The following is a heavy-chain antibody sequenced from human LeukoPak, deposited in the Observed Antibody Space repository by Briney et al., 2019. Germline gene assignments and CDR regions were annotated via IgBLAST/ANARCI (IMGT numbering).Heavy chain of an antibody. D-gene: IGHD2-2*01. V-gene: IGHV4-59*01. CDR3: ARDRRVGIVVVPAARFDAFDI. CDR2: IYYSGST. Sequence: SETLSLTCTVSGGSISSYYWSWIRQPPGKGLEWIGYIYYSGSTNYNPSLKSRVTISVDTSKNQFSLKLSSVTAADTAVYYCARDRRVGIVVVPAARFDAFDIWGQGTMVTVSS. CDR1: GGSISSYY. J-gene: IGHJ3*02.